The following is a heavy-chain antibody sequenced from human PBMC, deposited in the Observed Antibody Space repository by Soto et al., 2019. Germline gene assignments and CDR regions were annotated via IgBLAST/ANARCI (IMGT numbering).Heavy chain of an antibody. J-gene: IGHJ5*02. CDR3: ARLCTTSCYGRFDP. V-gene: IGHV4-30-4*01. CDR1: GGSISSADYY. Sequence: PSETLSLTCTVSGGSISSADYYWSWIRRPPGKGLEWIGYIYYSGSTYYNPSLESRVTISIDTSKNQFSLKLSSVTAADTAVYYCARLCTTSCYGRFDPWGQGTLVTVSS. CDR2: IYYSGST. D-gene: IGHD2-2*01.